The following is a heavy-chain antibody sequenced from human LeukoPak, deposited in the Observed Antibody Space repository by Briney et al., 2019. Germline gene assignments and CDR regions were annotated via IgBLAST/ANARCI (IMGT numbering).Heavy chain of an antibody. D-gene: IGHD3-10*01. CDR1: GGTFSRNA. J-gene: IGHJ4*02. CDR2: IIPIFGTA. CDR3: ARGSGRITAWGLDY. V-gene: IGHV1-69*13. Sequence: GASVKVSCQASGGTFSRNAISWVRQAPGQGLEWMGGIIPIFGTANYAQKFQGRVTITADESTSTAYMELSSRRSEDTAVYYCARGSGRITAWGLDYWGQGTLVTVSS.